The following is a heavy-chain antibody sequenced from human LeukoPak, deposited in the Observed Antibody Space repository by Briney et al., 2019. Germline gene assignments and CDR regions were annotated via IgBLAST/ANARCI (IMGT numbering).Heavy chain of an antibody. Sequence: SETLSLTCAVYGGSFSGYYWSGIRQPPGKGLEGMGEIHQSGSTNYNPSLKSRVTIPVDTSKNHFSLNVSSIPAADTAVYYCASGNAYSSVPYYYYYMAVWGQGTTVTVSS. D-gene: IGHD5-18*01. J-gene: IGHJ6*03. V-gene: IGHV4-34*01. CDR3: ASGNAYSSVPYYYYYMAV. CDR1: GGSFSGYY. CDR2: IHQSGST.